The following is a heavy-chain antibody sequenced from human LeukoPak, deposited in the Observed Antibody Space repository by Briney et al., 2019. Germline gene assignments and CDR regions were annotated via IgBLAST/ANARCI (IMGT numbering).Heavy chain of an antibody. J-gene: IGHJ4*02. Sequence: GGSLRLSCPASGFTFSSYAMSWVRQAPGKGLEWVSAISGSGGSTYYADSVKGRFTISRDNSKNTLYLQMNSLRAEDTAVYYCARDVARGLIVEVPAAIGEFDYWGQGTLVTVSS. CDR1: GFTFSSYA. CDR2: ISGSGGST. D-gene: IGHD2-2*01. CDR3: ARDVARGLIVEVPAAIGEFDY. V-gene: IGHV3-23*01.